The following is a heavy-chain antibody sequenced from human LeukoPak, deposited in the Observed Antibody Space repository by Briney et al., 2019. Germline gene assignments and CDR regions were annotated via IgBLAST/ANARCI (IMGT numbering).Heavy chain of an antibody. V-gene: IGHV4-34*01. J-gene: IGHJ3*02. D-gene: IGHD6-19*01. CDR3: ASQSIAVATAPYIFDI. Sequence: SETLSLTCAVYGGSFSGYYWSWIRQPPGKGLEWIGEINHSGSTNYNPSLKSRVTISVDTSKNQFSLKLSSVTAADTAVYYSASQSIAVATAPYIFDIWGQGTMVTVSS. CDR2: INHSGST. CDR1: GGSFSGYY.